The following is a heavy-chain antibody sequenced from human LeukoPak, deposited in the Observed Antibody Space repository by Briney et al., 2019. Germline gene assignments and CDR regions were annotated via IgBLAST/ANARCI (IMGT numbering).Heavy chain of an antibody. Sequence: GGSLRHSCAASGLTFNDHAMYWVRHAPGKGLEWVSGINWNSDIKSHGGPVKGRFTTSREHAMNSLVLQMKRLRNEDRALYYCARAYYYFGTTGLGAVDIWGQGTMVSVSS. V-gene: IGHV3-9*01. CDR1: GLTFNDHA. D-gene: IGHD1-7*01. CDR2: INWNSDIK. CDR3: ARAYYYFGTTGLGAVDI. J-gene: IGHJ3*02.